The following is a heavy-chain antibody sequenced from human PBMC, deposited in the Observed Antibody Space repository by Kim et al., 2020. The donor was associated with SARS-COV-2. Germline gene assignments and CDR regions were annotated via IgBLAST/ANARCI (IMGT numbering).Heavy chain of an antibody. CDR1: RFTFSSYA. CDR3: VKGANLWYYNGMDV. D-gene: IGHD3-10*01. J-gene: IGHJ6*02. V-gene: IGHV3-23*01. Sequence: GGSLRLSCAASRFTFSSYAMTWVRQAPGKGLEWVSTISGSGDKTYYADSVKGRFTISRDNAKNRMYLQMNNLRVEDTAVYYCVKGANLWYYNGMDVWGQG. CDR2: ISGSGDKT.